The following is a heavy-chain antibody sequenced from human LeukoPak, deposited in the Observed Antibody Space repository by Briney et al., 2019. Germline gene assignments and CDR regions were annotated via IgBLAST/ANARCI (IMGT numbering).Heavy chain of an antibody. CDR3: ARDTVTMVRGVSLPGDY. J-gene: IGHJ4*02. D-gene: IGHD3-10*01. Sequence: SETLSLTCTVSGGSISSSSYYWGWIRQPPGKGLEWIGSIYYSGSTYYNPSLKSRVTISVDKSKNQFSLKLSSVTAADTAVYYCARDTVTMVRGVSLPGDYWGQGTLVTVSS. CDR2: IYYSGST. CDR1: GGSISSSSYY. V-gene: IGHV4-39*07.